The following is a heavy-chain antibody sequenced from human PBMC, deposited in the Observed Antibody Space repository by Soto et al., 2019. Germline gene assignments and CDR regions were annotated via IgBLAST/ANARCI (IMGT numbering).Heavy chain of an antibody. CDR2: ISDAGGGT. Sequence: GGSLRLSCSASGFTFRIYTMLWVRQAPGKGLEYVSAISDAGGGTYYADSVKGRFTISRDDPKNTLYLQMSNLRAEDTAVYYCVTGYSSGWSESYWGQGTLVTVYS. CDR3: VTGYSSGWSESY. V-gene: IGHV3-64D*06. D-gene: IGHD6-19*01. J-gene: IGHJ4*02. CDR1: GFTFRIYT.